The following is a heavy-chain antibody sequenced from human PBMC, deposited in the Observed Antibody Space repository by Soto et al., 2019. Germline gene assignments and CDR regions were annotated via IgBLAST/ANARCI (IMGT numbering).Heavy chain of an antibody. D-gene: IGHD3-16*02. CDR3: AAYCYTMTCTHFHGYS. CDR1: GFRFRDYW. V-gene: IGHV3-7*03. CDR2: IKQDESDK. J-gene: IGHJ5*02. Sequence: GGSLRLSCAVSGFRFRDYWMSWVRQAPGKGLEWVANIKQDESDKYYVDSVKGRFAISRDNAKNALYLQMNSLRVEDTAVYYCAAYCYTMTCTHFHGYSWGQGTQVTVSS.